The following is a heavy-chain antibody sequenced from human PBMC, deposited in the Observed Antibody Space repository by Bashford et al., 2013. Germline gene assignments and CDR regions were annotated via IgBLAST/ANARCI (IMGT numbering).Heavy chain of an antibody. J-gene: IGHJ4*02. CDR3: ARVSYCSGGSCYQFDS. D-gene: IGHD2-15*01. V-gene: IGHV4-39*01. CDR1: GGSTSTSSYY. Sequence: SETLSLTCTVSGGSTSTSSYYWGWIRQSPGKGLEWIGSIFYTGNTYYNPSFKSRATVSLDKSRNQFSLQLSSVTAADTAVYFCARVSYCSGGSCYQFDSWGPGTLVTVSS. CDR2: IFYTGNT.